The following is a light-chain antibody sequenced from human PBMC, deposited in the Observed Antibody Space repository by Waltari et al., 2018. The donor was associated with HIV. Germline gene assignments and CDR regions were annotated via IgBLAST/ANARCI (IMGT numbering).Light chain of an antibody. J-gene: IGKJ4*01. CDR2: WAS. Sequence: DIVMTQSPDSLAVSLGEQATVTCKARQTLLYSSNNKNYLAWYQHKPGQPPKLLIYWASTRQSGVPDRFSGSGSGTNFSLTINKLQAEDVATYYCQQYYRTPLTFGGGTRV. CDR3: QQYYRTPLT. CDR1: QTLLYSSNNKNY. V-gene: IGKV4-1*01.